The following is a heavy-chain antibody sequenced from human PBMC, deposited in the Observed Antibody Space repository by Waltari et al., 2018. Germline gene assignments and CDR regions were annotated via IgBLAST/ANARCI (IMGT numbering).Heavy chain of an antibody. D-gene: IGHD3-22*01. CDR2: MNPNSGNT. V-gene: IGHV1-8*02. Sequence: QVQLVQSGAEVKKPGASVKVSCKASGYTFTSYDINWGRQATGQGLEWMGWMNPNSGNTGYAQKFQGRVTMTRNTSISTAYMELSSLRSEDTAVYYCASQRSGYYHDAFDIWGQGTMVTVSS. CDR3: ASQRSGYYHDAFDI. J-gene: IGHJ3*02. CDR1: GYTFTSYD.